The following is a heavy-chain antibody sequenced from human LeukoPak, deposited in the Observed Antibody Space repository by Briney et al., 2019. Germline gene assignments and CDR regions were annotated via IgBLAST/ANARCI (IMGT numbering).Heavy chain of an antibody. D-gene: IGHD2-8*01. Sequence: GGSLRLSCAASGLTFSSHWMHWVRQAPGKGLEWVSAISGSGGSTYYADSVKGRFTISRDNSKNTLYLQMNSLRAEDTAVYYCAKASMVYAGSGAFDIWGQGTMVTVSS. J-gene: IGHJ3*02. V-gene: IGHV3-23*01. CDR2: ISGSGGST. CDR1: GLTFSSHW. CDR3: AKASMVYAGSGAFDI.